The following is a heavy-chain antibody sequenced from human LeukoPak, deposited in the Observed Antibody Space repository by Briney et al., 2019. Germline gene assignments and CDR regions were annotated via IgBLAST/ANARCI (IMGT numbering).Heavy chain of an antibody. CDR2: IWYDGSNK. D-gene: IGHD3-9*01. V-gene: IGHV3-33*01. CDR3: ARDFDILTGSDDDYFDY. Sequence: GGSLRLSCAASGFTFSSYGMHWVRQGPGKGLEWVAVIWYDGSNKYYADSVKGRFTISRDNSKNTLYLQMNSLRAEDTAVYYCARDFDILTGSDDDYFDYWGQGTLVTVSS. J-gene: IGHJ4*02. CDR1: GFTFSSYG.